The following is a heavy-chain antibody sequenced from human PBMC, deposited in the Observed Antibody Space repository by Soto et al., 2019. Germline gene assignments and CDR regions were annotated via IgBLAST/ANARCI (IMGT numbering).Heavy chain of an antibody. CDR3: AREGYFYDSGGYYALFDM. J-gene: IGHJ3*02. Sequence: GGSLRLSCAASGFTFSSYSMNWVRQMPGQGLEWMGRIDPSESYTNYSPFFQGHVTMSSDKSGNTAYLQWSSLKASDTAMYYCAREGYFYDSGGYYALFDMWGQGTMVTVSS. V-gene: IGHV5-10-1*01. CDR1: GFTFSSYS. CDR2: IDPSESYT. D-gene: IGHD3-22*01.